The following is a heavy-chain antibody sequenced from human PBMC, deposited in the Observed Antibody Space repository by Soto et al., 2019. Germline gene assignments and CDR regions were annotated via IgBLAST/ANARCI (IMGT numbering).Heavy chain of an antibody. V-gene: IGHV1-46*03. J-gene: IGHJ3*02. Sequence: QVQLVQSGAEVKKPGASVKVSCKASGYTFTSYYMHWVRQAPGQGLEWMGIINPSGGSTSYAQKFQGRVTMTRDTSTSTVYMERSRLRSDDTAVYYCARDGRYDSYYGSGTSVGGAFDIWGQGTMVTVSS. CDR2: INPSGGST. D-gene: IGHD3-10*01. CDR1: GYTFTSYY. CDR3: ARDGRYDSYYGSGTSVGGAFDI.